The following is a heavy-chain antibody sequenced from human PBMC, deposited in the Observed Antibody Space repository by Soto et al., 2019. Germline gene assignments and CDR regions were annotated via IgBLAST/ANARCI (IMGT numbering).Heavy chain of an antibody. CDR3: ARDVGLGPVTVSTHVDY. V-gene: IGHV1-69*08. D-gene: IGHD4-17*01. CDR1: GGTFSNYT. Sequence: QVPLVQSGAEVKKPGSSVKVSCKASGGTFSNYTITWVRQAPGQGLEWMGRIIPILDIANYAKKFQGRVTITADKSTSTAYMELSSLRSEDMAVYYCARDVGLGPVTVSTHVDYWGQGTLVIVSS. J-gene: IGHJ4*02. CDR2: IIPILDIA.